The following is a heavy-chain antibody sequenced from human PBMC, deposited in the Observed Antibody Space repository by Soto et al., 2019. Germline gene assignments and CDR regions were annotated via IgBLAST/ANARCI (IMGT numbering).Heavy chain of an antibody. J-gene: IGHJ4*02. Sequence: SETLSLTCTVSGGSVSSGSYYWSWIRQPPGKGLEWIGYIYYSGSTNYNPSLKSRVTISVDTSKNQFSLKLSSVTAADTAVYYCARAPKVSGSSQTRPDFWGQGTLVTVSS. CDR3: ARAPKVSGSSQTRPDF. D-gene: IGHD6-6*01. CDR1: GGSVSSGSYY. V-gene: IGHV4-61*01. CDR2: IYYSGST.